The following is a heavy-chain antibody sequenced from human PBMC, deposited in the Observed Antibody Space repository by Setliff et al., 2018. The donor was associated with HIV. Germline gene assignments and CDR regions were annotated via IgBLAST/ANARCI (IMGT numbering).Heavy chain of an antibody. V-gene: IGHV4-31*03. CDR3: AGMFFYGSGSKSDLDY. CDR2: IYNRGYT. CDR1: GGSISSGGYS. J-gene: IGHJ4*02. D-gene: IGHD3-10*01. Sequence: SETLSLTCSVSGGSISSGGYSWSWIRQPPGKGLEWIGYIYNRGYTYYNPSLKSRVTTSIDTSQNQSSLRLSSVTVADTAVYYCAGMFFYGSGSKSDLDYWGQGTQVTVSS.